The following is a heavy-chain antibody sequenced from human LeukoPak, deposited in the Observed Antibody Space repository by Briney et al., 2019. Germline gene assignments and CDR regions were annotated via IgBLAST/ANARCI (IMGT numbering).Heavy chain of an antibody. Sequence: SETLSLTCTVSGVSISSYYWSWIRQPAGKGLEWIGRIHTSGSTNYNPSLKSRVTMSVDTSKNQFSPKLSSVTAADTAVYYCARGGYYYDSSGYYSFDYWGQGTLVTVSS. CDR2: IHTSGST. J-gene: IGHJ4*02. CDR3: ARGGYYYDSSGYYSFDY. V-gene: IGHV4-4*07. D-gene: IGHD3-22*01. CDR1: GVSISSYY.